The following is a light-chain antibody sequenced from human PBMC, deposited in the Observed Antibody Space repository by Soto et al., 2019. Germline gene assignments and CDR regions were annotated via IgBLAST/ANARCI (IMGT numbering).Light chain of an antibody. Sequence: QSALTQPPSVSGSPGQSVTISCTGTNSDVGSYNRVSWYQQPPGTAPKLMIYEVSNWPSGVPDRFSGSKSGNTASLTISGLQAEDEADYYCSSYRSSSTVVFGGGTQLTVL. CDR3: SSYRSSSTVV. CDR1: NSDVGSYNR. V-gene: IGLV2-18*02. J-gene: IGLJ2*01. CDR2: EVS.